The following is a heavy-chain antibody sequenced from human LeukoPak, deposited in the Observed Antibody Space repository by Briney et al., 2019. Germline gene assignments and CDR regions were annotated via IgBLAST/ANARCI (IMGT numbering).Heavy chain of an antibody. V-gene: IGHV3-53*01. J-gene: IGHJ4*02. Sequence: PGGSLRLSCAASGFTVSSSYMSWVRQAPGKGLQWVSVIYTSGTTYYADSVKGRFTISRDNSKNTLYLQMNNLRAEDTAVYYCARSVVAIRDLDYWGQGTLVTVSS. CDR1: GFTVSSSY. CDR2: IYTSGTT. D-gene: IGHD2-15*01. CDR3: ARSVVAIRDLDY.